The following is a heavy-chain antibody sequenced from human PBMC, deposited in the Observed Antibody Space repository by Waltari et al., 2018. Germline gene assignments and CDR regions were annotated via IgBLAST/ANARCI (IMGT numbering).Heavy chain of an antibody. CDR1: GFTFSSYG. J-gene: IGHJ3*02. D-gene: IGHD2-21*01. V-gene: IGHV3-30*02. CDR2: IRYDGSNK. Sequence: QVQLVESGGGVVQPGGSLRLSCAASGFTFSSYGMHWVRQAPGKGLEWVAFIRYDGSNKYYADSVKGRFTISRDNSKNTLYLQMNSLRAEDTAVYYCAKLHRQGIVVVIVDAFDIWGQGTMVTVSS. CDR3: AKLHRQGIVVVIVDAFDI.